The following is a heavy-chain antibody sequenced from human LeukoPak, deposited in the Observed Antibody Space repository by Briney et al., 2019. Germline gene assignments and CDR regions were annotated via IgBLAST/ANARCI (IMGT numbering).Heavy chain of an antibody. D-gene: IGHD2-2*01. CDR3: ARDAPHCSSTSCYAGRYFDY. CDR1: GYTFTNYG. Sequence: ASVKVSCKASGYTFTNYGFSWVRQAPGQGLEWMGWISAYNGNTNYAQELQGRVTMTTDTSTSTAYMELRSLRSDDTAVYYCARDAPHCSSTSCYAGRYFDYWGQGTLVTVSS. J-gene: IGHJ4*02. CDR2: ISAYNGNT. V-gene: IGHV1-18*01.